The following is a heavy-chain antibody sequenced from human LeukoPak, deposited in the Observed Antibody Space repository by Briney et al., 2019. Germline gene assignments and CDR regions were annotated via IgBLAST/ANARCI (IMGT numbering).Heavy chain of an antibody. V-gene: IGHV3-30*04. D-gene: IGHD3-10*01. CDR1: GFSFNSYP. J-gene: IGHJ4*02. Sequence: PGGSLRLSCAASGFSFNSYPMRWVRQAPGKGLEWVAVISNDGNNKYYADSVKGRFTISRDNSNNTLSLQMNGLRVEDTAVYYCARPDDSESFYRANHYWGRGTLVTVS. CDR3: ARPDDSESFYRANHY. CDR2: ISNDGNNK.